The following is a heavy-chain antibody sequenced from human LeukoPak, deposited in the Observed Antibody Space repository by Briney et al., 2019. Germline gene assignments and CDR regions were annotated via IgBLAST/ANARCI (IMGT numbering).Heavy chain of an antibody. V-gene: IGHV3-73*01. J-gene: IGHJ6*03. Sequence: PGGSLRLSCAASGFTFSGSAMHWVRQASGKGLEWVGRIRGKANSYATAYAASVKGRFTISRDDSKNTAYLQMNSLKTEDTAVYYCTRSTHPVPAAISSYYYMDVWGKGTTVTVSS. CDR3: TRSTHPVPAAISSYYYMDV. D-gene: IGHD2-2*02. CDR2: IRGKANSYAT. CDR1: GFTFSGSA.